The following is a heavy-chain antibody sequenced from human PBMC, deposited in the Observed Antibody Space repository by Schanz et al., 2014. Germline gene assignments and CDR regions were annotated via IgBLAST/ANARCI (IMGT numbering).Heavy chain of an antibody. J-gene: IGHJ4*02. CDR3: ARGRSLGWCDY. V-gene: IGHV3-21*01. D-gene: IGHD2-21*01. Sequence: EVQLVESGGDLVQPGGSLRLSCAVSGFTFATYWMTWVRQAPGKGLEWVSSISRSSSSIYYADSVKGRFTISRDNAKNSLYLQMHSLRAEDTAVYYCARGRSLGWCDYWGQGTLVTVSS. CDR1: GFTFATYW. CDR2: ISRSSSSI.